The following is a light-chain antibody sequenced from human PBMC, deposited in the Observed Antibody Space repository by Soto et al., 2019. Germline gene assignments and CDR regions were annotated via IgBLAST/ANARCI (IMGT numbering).Light chain of an antibody. V-gene: IGKV1-5*01. CDR2: DAS. J-gene: IGKJ4*01. CDR1: QSISSW. CDR3: QQDNRYSLT. Sequence: DIQMTQSPSTLSASVGDRVTITCRASQSISSWLAWYQQKPGKAPKLLIYDASSLESGVPSRFSGSGSDTEFTLTINNPPPDDFATYHCQQDNRYSLTFGGGTKVEIK.